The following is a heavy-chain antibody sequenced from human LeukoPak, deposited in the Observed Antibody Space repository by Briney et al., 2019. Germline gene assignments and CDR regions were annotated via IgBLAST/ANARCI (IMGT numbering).Heavy chain of an antibody. CDR2: IYPGESDT. D-gene: IGHD5-24*01. Sequence: GESLKISCKGSGYSFTSYWVGWVRQMPGKGLEWMGIIYPGESDTRYSPSFQGQVTISADKSISTAYLQWSSLKASDTAMYYCARPRTTITGAFDIWGQGTMVTVSS. J-gene: IGHJ3*02. CDR1: GYSFTSYW. V-gene: IGHV5-51*01. CDR3: ARPRTTITGAFDI.